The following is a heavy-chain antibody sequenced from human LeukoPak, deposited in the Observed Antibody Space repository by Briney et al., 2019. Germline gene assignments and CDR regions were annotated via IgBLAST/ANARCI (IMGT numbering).Heavy chain of an antibody. Sequence: SQTLSLTCTVSGGSISSGSYYWSWIRQPAGKGLEWIGRIYTSGSTNYNPSLKSRVTISVDTSKNQFSLKLSSVTAADTAVYYCARDRKAAKQVYYYYGMDVWGQGTTVTVSS. J-gene: IGHJ6*02. D-gene: IGHD6-13*01. CDR1: GGSISSGSYY. CDR2: IYTSGST. V-gene: IGHV4-61*02. CDR3: ARDRKAAKQVYYYYGMDV.